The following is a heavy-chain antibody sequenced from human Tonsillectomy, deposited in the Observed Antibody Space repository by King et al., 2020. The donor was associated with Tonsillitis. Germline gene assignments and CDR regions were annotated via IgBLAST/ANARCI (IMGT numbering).Heavy chain of an antibody. CDR3: AGYDCTGGSCSLSRFFDR. Sequence: QLVQSGAEVKKPGSSVKVSCKASGGTFSTFAISWVRQAPGQGLEWMGGIIPIFGTANYAQKFQGRVTITADESTRTAYMELSSLRSEDTALYYCAGYDCTGGSCSLSRFFDRWGRGTLVTVSS. D-gene: IGHD2-15*01. V-gene: IGHV1-69*01. CDR1: GGTFSTFA. CDR2: IIPIFGTA. J-gene: IGHJ2*01.